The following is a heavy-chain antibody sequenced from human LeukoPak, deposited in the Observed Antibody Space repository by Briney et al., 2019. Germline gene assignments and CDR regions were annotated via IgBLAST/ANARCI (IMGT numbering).Heavy chain of an antibody. J-gene: IGHJ4*02. V-gene: IGHV3-48*02. Sequence: ETLSLTCAVSGGSISSSNWWSWVRQPPGKGLEWVSYISSGGSTIYYADSVKGRFTISRDNAKNSLYLQMNSLRDEDAAVYYCARDGLQKNYFDYWGQGTLVTVSS. D-gene: IGHD5-24*01. CDR2: ISSGGSTI. CDR3: ARDGLQKNYFDY. CDR1: GGSISSSN.